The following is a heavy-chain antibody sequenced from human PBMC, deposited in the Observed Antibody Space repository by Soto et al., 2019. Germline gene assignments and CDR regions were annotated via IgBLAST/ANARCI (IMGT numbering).Heavy chain of an antibody. V-gene: IGHV1-69*13. CDR1: GGTFSSYA. CDR3: ARARERGARRWPPYGMDV. J-gene: IGHJ6*02. D-gene: IGHD2-15*01. Sequence: ASVKVSCKASGGTFSSYAISWVRQAPGQGLEWMGGIIPIFGTANYAQKFQGRVTITADESTSTAYMELSSLRSEDTAVYYCARARERGARRWPPYGMDVWGQGTTVTVSS. CDR2: IIPIFGTA.